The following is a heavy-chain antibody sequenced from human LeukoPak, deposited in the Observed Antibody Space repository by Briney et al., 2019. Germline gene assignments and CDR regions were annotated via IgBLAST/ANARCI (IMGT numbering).Heavy chain of an antibody. CDR3: ARGVSPTTKGVQFDC. CDR1: GYAFTTYG. J-gene: IGHJ4*02. D-gene: IGHD4-23*01. Sequence: ASVKVSCKPSGYAFTTYGINWVRQAPGQGLEWWGWFSANNGNTNKATSLQDRVTMSTDTSTSTAYMELRSLRYDDTAVYYCARGVSPTTKGVQFDCWGQGTLVTVSS. V-gene: IGHV1-18*01. CDR2: FSANNGNT.